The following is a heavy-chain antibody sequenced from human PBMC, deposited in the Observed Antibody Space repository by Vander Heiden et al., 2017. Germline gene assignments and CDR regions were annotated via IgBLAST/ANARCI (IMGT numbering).Heavy chain of an antibody. D-gene: IGHD6-13*01. V-gene: IGHV3-30-3*01. Sequence: QVQLVESGGGVVQPGRSLRLSCAAPGFTFSSYAMHWVRQAPGKGLEWVAVISYDGSNKYYADSVKGRFTISRDNSKNTLYLQMNSLRAEDTAVYYCASSSRQQLAPLEYWGQGTLVTVSS. CDR2: ISYDGSNK. J-gene: IGHJ4*02. CDR3: ASSSRQQLAPLEY. CDR1: GFTFSSYA.